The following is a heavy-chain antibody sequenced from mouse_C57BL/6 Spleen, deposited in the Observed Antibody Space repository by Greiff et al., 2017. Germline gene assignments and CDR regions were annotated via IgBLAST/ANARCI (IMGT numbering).Heavy chain of an antibody. V-gene: IGHV3-6*01. D-gene: IGHD2-4*01. Sequence: EVQLQQSGPGLVKPSQSLSLTCSVTGYSITSGYYWNWIRQFPGNKLEWMGYISNDGSNNYNPSLKNRISITRDTSNHQFFLKLNSVTTEDTATXYCANYDSWFAYWGQGTLVTVSA. CDR3: ANYDSWFAY. CDR1: GYSITSGYY. CDR2: ISNDGSN. J-gene: IGHJ3*01.